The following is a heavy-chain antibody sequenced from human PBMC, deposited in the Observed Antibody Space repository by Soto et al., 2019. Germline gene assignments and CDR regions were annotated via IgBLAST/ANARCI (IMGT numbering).Heavy chain of an antibody. CDR2: IDTSDSYT. J-gene: IGHJ5*02. D-gene: IGHD4-17*01. CDR3: ARLLGGDYGGDWFDP. V-gene: IGHV5-10-1*01. Sequence: PGASLKISCKGSGYSFTSYWISRVRPMSGKGLEWMGRIDTSDSYTNSSPSFQGHATISADKSIRTAYLQWSSLQASDTAMYYCARLLGGDYGGDWFDPWGQGTLVTVSS. CDR1: GYSFTSYW.